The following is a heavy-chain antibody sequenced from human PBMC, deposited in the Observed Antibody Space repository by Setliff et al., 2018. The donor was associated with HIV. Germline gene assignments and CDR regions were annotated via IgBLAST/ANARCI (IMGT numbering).Heavy chain of an antibody. CDR1: GGSISNYY. CDR2: IHYSGNT. D-gene: IGHD7-27*01. Sequence: SETLSLTCTASGGSISNYYWSWIRQSPEKGLEWIGYIHYSGNTYYNPSLKSRVTISGDTSKKQFSLKLRAVTAADSAVYYCARQGRPGDFDSWGQGTLVTVSS. CDR3: ARQGRPGDFDS. V-gene: IGHV4-59*08. J-gene: IGHJ4*02.